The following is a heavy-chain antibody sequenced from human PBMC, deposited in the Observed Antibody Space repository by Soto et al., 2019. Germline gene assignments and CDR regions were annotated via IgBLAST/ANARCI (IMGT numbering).Heavy chain of an antibody. CDR1: VDSVSSNTAS. Sequence: SQTLSRTCAISVDSVSSNTASWNWIRQSPSRGLEWLGRTYFRSKWYNDYAVSVKSRIIIKPDTSNNQFSLQLNSVTPEDTAVYFCAKGDNLGPKTGYAFDPWGQGIMVTVSS. V-gene: IGHV6-1*01. J-gene: IGHJ5*02. D-gene: IGHD5-12*01. CDR2: TYFRSKWYN. CDR3: AKGDNLGPKTGYAFDP.